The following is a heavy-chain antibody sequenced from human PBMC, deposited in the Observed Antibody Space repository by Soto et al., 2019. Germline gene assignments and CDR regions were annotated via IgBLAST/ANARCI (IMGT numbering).Heavy chain of an antibody. Sequence: ASVKVSCKASGGTFSSYAISWVRQAPGQGLEWMGGIIPIFGTANYAQKFQGRVTITADESTSTAYMELSSLRSEDTAVYYCARRERYYYDSSGYFPHWGQGTLVTVSS. J-gene: IGHJ1*01. D-gene: IGHD3-22*01. CDR2: IIPIFGTA. CDR1: GGTFSSYA. CDR3: ARRERYYYDSSGYFPH. V-gene: IGHV1-69*13.